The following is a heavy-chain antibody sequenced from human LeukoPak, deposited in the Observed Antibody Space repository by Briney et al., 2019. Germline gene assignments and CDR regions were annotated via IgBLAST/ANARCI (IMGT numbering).Heavy chain of an antibody. CDR2: ISAYNGNT. Sequence: ASVKVSCKASGYTFTSYGISWVRQAPGQGLEWMGWISAYNGNTNYAQKLQGRVTMTTDTSTSTAYMELRSLRSDDTAVYYCARDGIVVVPAARSTAFDIWGQGTMVTVSS. V-gene: IGHV1-18*01. D-gene: IGHD2-2*01. CDR3: ARDGIVVVPAARSTAFDI. CDR1: GYTFTSYG. J-gene: IGHJ3*02.